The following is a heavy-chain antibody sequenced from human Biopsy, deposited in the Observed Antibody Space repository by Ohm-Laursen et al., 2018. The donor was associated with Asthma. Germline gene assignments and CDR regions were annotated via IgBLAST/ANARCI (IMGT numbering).Heavy chain of an antibody. J-gene: IGHJ3*01. D-gene: IGHD3-22*01. CDR2: ITPTSGGT. CDR3: ARDALHDNSAYIGDVFDF. CDR1: GYSFTDYP. Sequence: GSSVKVSCNASGYSFTDYPLHWVRQAPGQGLEWMGRITPTSGGTTYAQKFQGRVTMTRDRSISTAYMELNRLRSDDTAVYYCARDALHDNSAYIGDVFDFWGQGTMVTVPS. V-gene: IGHV1-2*06.